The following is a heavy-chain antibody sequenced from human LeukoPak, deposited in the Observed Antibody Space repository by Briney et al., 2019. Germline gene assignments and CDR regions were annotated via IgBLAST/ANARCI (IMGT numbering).Heavy chain of an antibody. CDR1: GFTLSSYS. Sequence: PGGSLRLSCAASGFTLSSYSMNWVRQAPGKGLEWVSSISSSSSYIYYADSVKGRFTISRDNAKNSLYLQMNSLRAEDTAVYYCQPPVSRLTDYWGQGTLVTVSS. D-gene: IGHD1-14*01. CDR3: QPPVSRLTDY. CDR2: ISSSSSYI. V-gene: IGHV3-21*01. J-gene: IGHJ4*02.